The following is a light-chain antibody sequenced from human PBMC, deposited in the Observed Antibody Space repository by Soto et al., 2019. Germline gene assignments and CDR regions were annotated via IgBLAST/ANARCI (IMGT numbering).Light chain of an antibody. Sequence: EIVMTQSPASLSVSPGERATLSCRASLSVSSNLAWYQQKPGQAPRLLIYAAFTRATGIPARFSGSGSGTEFTLTISSLQSEDFAVYYCHQYNNWPQTFGQGTKVDIK. CDR3: HQYNNWPQT. CDR2: AAF. V-gene: IGKV3-15*01. CDR1: LSVSSN. J-gene: IGKJ1*01.